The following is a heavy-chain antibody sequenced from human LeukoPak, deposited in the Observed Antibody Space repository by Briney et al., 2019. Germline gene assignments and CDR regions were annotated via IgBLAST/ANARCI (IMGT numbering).Heavy chain of an antibody. CDR2: IRGDGVTT. Sequence: GGSLRLSCAASGFTFSSHGMNWVRQAPGKGLEWVSGIRGDGVTTYYADSVKGRFTISRDNSKNTLYLQMNSLRAEDTAVYYCARVKDWNFDYWGQGTLVTVSS. J-gene: IGHJ4*02. V-gene: IGHV3-23*01. CDR3: ARVKDWNFDY. D-gene: IGHD3/OR15-3a*01. CDR1: GFTFSSHG.